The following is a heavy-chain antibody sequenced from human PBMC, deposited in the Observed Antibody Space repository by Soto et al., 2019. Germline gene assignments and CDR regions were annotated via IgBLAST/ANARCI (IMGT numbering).Heavy chain of an antibody. Sequence: ASVKVSCKASGGTFSSYAISGVRQAPGQGLEWMGGIIPIFGTANYAQKFQGRVTITADESTSTAYMELSSLRSEDTAVYYCARDTSSTSHNYGMDVWGQGTTVTVSS. CDR3: ARDTSSTSHNYGMDV. D-gene: IGHD2-2*01. CDR1: GGTFSSYA. CDR2: IIPIFGTA. J-gene: IGHJ6*02. V-gene: IGHV1-69*13.